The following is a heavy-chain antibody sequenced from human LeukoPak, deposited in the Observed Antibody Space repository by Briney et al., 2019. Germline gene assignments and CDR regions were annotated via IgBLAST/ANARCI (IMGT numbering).Heavy chain of an antibody. Sequence: SETLSLTCAVYGGSFSGYYWSWIRQPPGKGLEWIGEINHSGSINYNPSLKSRVTISVDTSKNQFSLKLTSVTAADTAVYYCARVYYYDSSGYYLAYWGQGNLVTVSS. CDR3: ARVYYYDSSGYYLAY. J-gene: IGHJ4*02. D-gene: IGHD3-22*01. CDR2: INHSGSI. V-gene: IGHV4-34*01. CDR1: GGSFSGYY.